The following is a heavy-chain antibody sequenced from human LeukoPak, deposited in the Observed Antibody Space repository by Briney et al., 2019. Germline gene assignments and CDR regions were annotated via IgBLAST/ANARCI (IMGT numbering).Heavy chain of an antibody. V-gene: IGHV7-4-1*02. CDR1: GYTFTSYA. CDR2: INTNTGNP. Sequence: ASVKVSCKASGYTFTSYAMNWVRQAPGQGLEWMGWINTNTGNPTYAQGFTGRFVFSLDTSVSTAYLQISSLKAEDTAVYYCARGGRTAAYYYYYGMDVWGQGTTVTVSS. CDR3: ARGGRTAAYYYYYGMDV. D-gene: IGHD6-13*01. J-gene: IGHJ6*02.